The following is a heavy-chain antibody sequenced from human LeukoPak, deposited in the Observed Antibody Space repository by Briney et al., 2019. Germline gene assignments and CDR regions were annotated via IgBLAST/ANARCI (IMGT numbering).Heavy chain of an antibody. CDR3: ARESLGDCSGGSCSPNFDY. J-gene: IGHJ4*02. Sequence: GGSLRLSCAASGFTVSSNYMSWVRQATEKGLVWVSVIYGAGSTYYADSVKGRFTISRDNSKNTLYLQMNSLRAEDTAVYYCARESLGDCSGGSCSPNFDYWGQGTLVTVSS. V-gene: IGHV3-53*01. CDR1: GFTVSSNY. D-gene: IGHD2-15*01. CDR2: IYGAGST.